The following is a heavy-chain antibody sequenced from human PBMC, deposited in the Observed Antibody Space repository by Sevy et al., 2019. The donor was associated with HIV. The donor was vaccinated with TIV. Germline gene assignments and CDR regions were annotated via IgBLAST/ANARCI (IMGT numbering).Heavy chain of an antibody. CDR1: GFTFGGSA. CDR3: AKDQGPYGSGSPEF. CDR2: IWFDGSFK. Sequence: GGSLRLSCEASGFTFGGSALHWVRQAPGRGLEWVGVIWFDGSFKYYEDSVKGRFTISRDNAKNTAYLQINSLRGEDTVVYYWAKDQGPYGSGSPEFWGQGALVTVSS. J-gene: IGHJ4*02. V-gene: IGHV3-33*03. D-gene: IGHD3-10*01.